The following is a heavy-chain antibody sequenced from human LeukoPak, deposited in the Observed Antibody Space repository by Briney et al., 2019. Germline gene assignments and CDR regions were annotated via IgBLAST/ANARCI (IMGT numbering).Heavy chain of an antibody. J-gene: IGHJ4*02. Sequence: TGESLKISCQGSGYSFNTCWIGWVRQMPGKGLEWMGVIYPGDSDSKYSPSFRGQVTFSADTSSNVVYLQWSSLRASDTAMYYCARLEGSGWLQLIGDYWGQGTLVTVSS. CDR3: ARLEGSGWLQLIGDY. D-gene: IGHD5-24*01. CDR1: GYSFNTCW. V-gene: IGHV5-51*01. CDR2: IYPGDSDS.